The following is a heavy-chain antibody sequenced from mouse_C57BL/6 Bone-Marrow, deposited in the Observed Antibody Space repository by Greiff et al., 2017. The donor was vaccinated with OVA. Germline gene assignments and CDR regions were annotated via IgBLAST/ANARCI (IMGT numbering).Heavy chain of an antibody. CDR3: ARVGSSYSDY. Sequence: EVKLMDSGGGLVQSGRSLRLSCATSGFTFSDFYMEWVRQAPGKGLEWIAASRNKANDYTTEYSASVKGRFIVSRDTSQSILYLQMNALRAEDTAIYYCARVGSSYSDYWGQGTTLTVSS. D-gene: IGHD1-1*01. CDR1: GFTFSDFY. J-gene: IGHJ2*01. V-gene: IGHV7-1*01. CDR2: SRNKANDYTT.